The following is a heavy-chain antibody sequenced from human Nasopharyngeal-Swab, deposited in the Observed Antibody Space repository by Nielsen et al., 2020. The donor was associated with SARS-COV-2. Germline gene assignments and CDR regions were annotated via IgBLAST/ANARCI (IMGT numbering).Heavy chain of an antibody. CDR3: AREMRDSSSGNDAFDV. CDR2: INPNSGGA. Sequence: WVRQVPGQGIEWMGCINPNSGGATYAQKFEGRVTMTRATSRDTAYMELSVLRPDDTAVFYCAREMRDSSSGNDAFDVWGQGTRVTVSS. V-gene: IGHV1-2*02. D-gene: IGHD3-10*01. J-gene: IGHJ3*01.